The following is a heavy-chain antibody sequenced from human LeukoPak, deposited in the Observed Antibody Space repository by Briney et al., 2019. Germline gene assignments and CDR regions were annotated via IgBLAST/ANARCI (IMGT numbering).Heavy chain of an antibody. CDR1: GFTFSSYG. J-gene: IGHJ4*02. V-gene: IGHV3-33*01. Sequence: PGGSLRLSCAASGFTFSSYGMHWVRQAPGKGLEWVAVIWYDGSNKYYADSVKGRFTISRDNSKNTLYLQMNSLRAEDTAVSYCARDSYDYVWGSYRSSFEYWGQGTLVTVSS. CDR3: ARDSYDYVWGSYRSSFEY. CDR2: IWYDGSNK. D-gene: IGHD3-16*02.